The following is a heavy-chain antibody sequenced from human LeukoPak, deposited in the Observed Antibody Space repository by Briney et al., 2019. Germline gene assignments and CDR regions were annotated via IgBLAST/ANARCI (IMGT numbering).Heavy chain of an antibody. Sequence: SETLSLTCTVSGGSISGYYWSWIRQPPGKGLEWIGLIHYTGTTNYNPSLKSRVTISLDTSKNQFSLNLSSVTAADTAVYYCAKDHWLLSSKTWYYYGLDVWGQGTTVTVSS. CDR2: IHYTGTT. CDR1: GGSISGYY. CDR3: AKDHWLLSSKTWYYYGLDV. J-gene: IGHJ6*02. D-gene: IGHD3-9*01. V-gene: IGHV4-59*01.